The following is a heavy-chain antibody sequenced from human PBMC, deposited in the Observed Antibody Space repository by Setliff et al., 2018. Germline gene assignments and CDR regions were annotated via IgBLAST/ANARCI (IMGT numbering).Heavy chain of an antibody. CDR2: ISAYNGCT. J-gene: IGHJ6*03. CDR3: ARSPPNRGVGQGHHMDV. Sequence: ASVKVSCKGSGYSFTNYGISWVRQAPGQGLEWMGWISAYNGCTIYAQKLQGRVTMTTDTSTSTAYLELRSLRSDDTAVYFCARSPPNRGVGQGHHMDVWGKGTSVTVSS. V-gene: IGHV1-18*01. CDR1: GYSFTNYG. D-gene: IGHD1-26*01.